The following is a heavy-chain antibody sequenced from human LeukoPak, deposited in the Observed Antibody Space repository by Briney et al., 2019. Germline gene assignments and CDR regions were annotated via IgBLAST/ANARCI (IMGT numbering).Heavy chain of an antibody. V-gene: IGHV3-21*01. CDR2: IDSSSNYK. Sequence: WGSLTLSCAASGFIFTGYSLNWVGQDPPKGLEGVSAIDSSSNYKYYADSLKGRFTISRDNSKSSLYLQMNSLTAEDSAVYYCARGHSSSWFVWVEWCEGALVTVAS. CDR1: GFIFTGYS. D-gene: IGHD6-13*01. J-gene: IGHJ4*02. CDR3: ARGHSSSWFVWVE.